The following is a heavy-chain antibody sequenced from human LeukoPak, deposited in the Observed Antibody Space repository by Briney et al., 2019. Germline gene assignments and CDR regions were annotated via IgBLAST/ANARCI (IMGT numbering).Heavy chain of an antibody. CDR1: GGSVSSGSYY. V-gene: IGHV4-61*01. CDR2: IYYSGST. Sequence: SETLSLTCTVSGGSVSSGSYYWSWIRQPPGKGLEWVGYIYYSGSTNYNPSLKSRVTISVDTSKNQFSLKLSSVTAADTAVYYCARDLVVVPAEGPFRYYYYGMDVWGQGTTVTVSS. CDR3: ARDLVVVPAEGPFRYYYYGMDV. J-gene: IGHJ6*02. D-gene: IGHD2-2*01.